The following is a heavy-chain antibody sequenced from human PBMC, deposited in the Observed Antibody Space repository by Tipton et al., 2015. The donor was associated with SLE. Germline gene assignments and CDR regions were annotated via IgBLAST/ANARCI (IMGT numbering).Heavy chain of an antibody. CDR1: GGSISGYY. CDR3: ARGRRQAAGNDF. Sequence: TLSPTCTVSGGSISGYYWSWIRQPAGKGLEWIGRVYSSGSTIYNPSIKSRITLSLDTSKNQFSLRVNSVTAADTAVYYCARGRRQAAGNDFWGQGILVTVSS. V-gene: IGHV4-4*07. J-gene: IGHJ4*02. D-gene: IGHD6-13*01. CDR2: VYSSGST.